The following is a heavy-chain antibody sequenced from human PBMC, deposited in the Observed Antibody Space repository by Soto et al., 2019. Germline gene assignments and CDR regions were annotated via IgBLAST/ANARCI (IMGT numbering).Heavy chain of an antibody. Sequence: SETLSLTCTVSGGSISSYYWIWIRQPPGKGLEWIGYIYYSGSTNYNPSLKSRVTISVDTSKNQFSLTLSSVTAADTAVYYCARGRIGDFWSGYYYEYWGQGTLVTVSS. CDR2: IYYSGST. J-gene: IGHJ4*02. CDR1: GGSISSYY. CDR3: ARGRIGDFWSGYYYEY. D-gene: IGHD3-3*01. V-gene: IGHV4-59*01.